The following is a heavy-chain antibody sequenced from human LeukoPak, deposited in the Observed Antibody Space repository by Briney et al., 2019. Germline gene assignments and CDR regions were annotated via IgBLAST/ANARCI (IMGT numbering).Heavy chain of an antibody. D-gene: IGHD2-2*01. CDR1: GFTFSTYA. J-gene: IGHJ1*01. CDR3: AKDQGDYCSGFSCYSGEYGHFQH. CDR2: TSFDESNK. Sequence: PGKSLRLSCAASGFTFSTYAMHWVRQAPGKGLEWVAFTSFDESNKLYADSVKGRFTISRDNSKNTLYLQMNSLRAEDTAVYYCAKDQGDYCSGFSCYSGEYGHFQHWGQGTLVTVSS. V-gene: IGHV3-30-3*01.